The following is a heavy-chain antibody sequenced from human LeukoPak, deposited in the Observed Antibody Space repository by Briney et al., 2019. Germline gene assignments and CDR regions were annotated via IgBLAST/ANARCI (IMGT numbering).Heavy chain of an antibody. D-gene: IGHD6-19*01. J-gene: IGHJ4*02. CDR1: GGSISSISYY. V-gene: IGHV4-39*06. CDR2: IYYSEST. CDR3: ARGVTVAGTDY. Sequence: SETLSLTCTVYGGSISSISYYWGWIRQPRGRGLEWIVSIYYSESTYYNPSLKTRITISVDTSKNQFPLKLSSVTAADTAVYYWARGVTVAGTDYWGQGTLVTVSS.